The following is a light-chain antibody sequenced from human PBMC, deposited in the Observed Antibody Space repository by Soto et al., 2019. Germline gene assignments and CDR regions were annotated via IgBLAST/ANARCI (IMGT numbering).Light chain of an antibody. J-gene: IGKJ5*01. V-gene: IGKV1-39*01. CDR2: AAS. CDR1: QTINTY. CDR3: QQTYTIPVT. Sequence: DIQMTQSPSSLSATVGNRVTITCRASQTINTYLNWYKQKRGKAPKFMSYAASSLQSGVPSRFSGSASGTDFTLTIHSLKPEDFETYFCQQTYTIPVTFGQGTRLEI.